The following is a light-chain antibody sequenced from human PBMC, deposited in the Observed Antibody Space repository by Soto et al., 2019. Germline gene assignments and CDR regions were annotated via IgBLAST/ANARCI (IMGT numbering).Light chain of an antibody. CDR1: SSNIGAGFD. CDR3: QSYDSSLRWV. J-gene: IGLJ3*02. V-gene: IGLV1-40*01. Sequence: QSVLAQPPSVSGALGQRVTISCTGSSSNIGAGFDVQWYQQLPGTAPKLFIYGNNIRPSGVPDRFSGSKSGTSGSLAITGLQAEDEAYYYGQSYDSSLRWVFGGGTKLTVL. CDR2: GNN.